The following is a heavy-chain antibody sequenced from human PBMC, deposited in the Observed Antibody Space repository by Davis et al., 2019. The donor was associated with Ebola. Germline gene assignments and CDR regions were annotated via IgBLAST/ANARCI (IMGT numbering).Heavy chain of an antibody. CDR2: ISGSGGST. CDR3: AKFQGIVVVPAARYGMDV. V-gene: IGHV3-23*01. Sequence: GESLKISCAASGFTFSSYAMSWVRQAPGKGLEWVSAISGSGGSTYYADSVKGRFTISRDNSKNTLYLQMNSLRAEDTAVYYCAKFQGIVVVPAARYGMDVWGQGTTVTVSS. D-gene: IGHD2-2*01. CDR1: GFTFSSYA. J-gene: IGHJ6*02.